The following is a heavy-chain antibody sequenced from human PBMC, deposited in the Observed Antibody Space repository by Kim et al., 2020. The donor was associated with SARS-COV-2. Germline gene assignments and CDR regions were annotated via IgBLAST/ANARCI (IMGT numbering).Heavy chain of an antibody. J-gene: IGHJ6*02. CDR1: GFTFSSYS. CDR3: AREQGPIYGDYGYYYYGMDV. CDR2: ISSSSSYI. D-gene: IGHD4-17*01. V-gene: IGHV3-21*04. Sequence: GGSLRLSCAASGFTFSSYSMNWVRQAPGKGLEWVSSISSSSSYIYYADSVKGRFTISRDNAKNSLYLQMNSLRAEDTAVYYCAREQGPIYGDYGYYYYGMDVWGQGTTVTVSS.